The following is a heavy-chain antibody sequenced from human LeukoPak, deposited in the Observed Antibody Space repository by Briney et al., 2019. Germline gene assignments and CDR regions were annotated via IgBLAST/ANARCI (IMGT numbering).Heavy chain of an antibody. CDR3: VRDRITMVRGVRNWFDP. D-gene: IGHD3-10*01. CDR1: GLIFSTYG. Sequence: GRSLRLSCAASGLIFSTYGMHWVRQAPGKGLEWAALIWYDGSDEHYADSVKGRFTISRDNSRNTLYLQMNSLRVEDTAVYYCVRDRITMVRGVRNWFDPWGQGTLVTVSS. J-gene: IGHJ5*02. CDR2: IWYDGSDE. V-gene: IGHV3-33*01.